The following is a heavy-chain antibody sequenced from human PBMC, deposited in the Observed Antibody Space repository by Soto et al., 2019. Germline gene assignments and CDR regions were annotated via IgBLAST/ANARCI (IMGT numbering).Heavy chain of an antibody. D-gene: IGHD6-13*01. Sequence: ETLSLTCTVSGGSISNYYWTWIRQPAGKGLEWIGRIYSSGSTNYNSSLKSRVTMSVDTSKNQFSLKLTSVTAADTAVYYCARQTTYSSSWYDYWGQGTLVTVSS. CDR3: ARQTTYSSSWYDY. CDR2: IYSSGST. J-gene: IGHJ4*02. V-gene: IGHV4-4*07. CDR1: GGSISNYY.